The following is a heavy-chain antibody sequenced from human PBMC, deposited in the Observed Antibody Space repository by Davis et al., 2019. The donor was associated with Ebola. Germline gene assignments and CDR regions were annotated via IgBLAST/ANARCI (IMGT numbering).Heavy chain of an antibody. V-gene: IGHV3-48*03. CDR2: ISSSGSII. CDR1: GFTFSSYE. J-gene: IGHJ4*02. D-gene: IGHD2-15*01. CDR3: TRGCSGGSCHGDY. Sequence: GESLKISCAASGFTFSSYEMNWVRQAPGKGLEWASYISSSGSIIYYADSVKGRFTISRDNAKNSLYLQMNSLKTEDTAVYYCTRGCSGGSCHGDYWGQGTLVTVSS.